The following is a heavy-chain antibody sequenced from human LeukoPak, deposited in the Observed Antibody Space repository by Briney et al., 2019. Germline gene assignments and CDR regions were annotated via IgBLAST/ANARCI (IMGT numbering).Heavy chain of an antibody. Sequence: PGGSLRLSCEVSGFHFSDYSMNWVRQAPGKGLEWISYFDDRNRAASTSYADSVKGRFIISRDAAKNSLFLQMNSLTAEDTAVYYCARDDKWGFDYWGQGNLVTVSS. CDR2: FDDRNRAAST. J-gene: IGHJ4*02. V-gene: IGHV3-48*04. D-gene: IGHD1-26*01. CDR1: GFHFSDYS. CDR3: ARDDKWGFDY.